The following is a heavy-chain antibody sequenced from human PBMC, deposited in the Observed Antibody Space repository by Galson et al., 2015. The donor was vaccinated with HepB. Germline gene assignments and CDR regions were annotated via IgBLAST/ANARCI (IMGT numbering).Heavy chain of an antibody. CDR1: GFTFSSYG. CDR3: AKDLIYGYSYGPLGY. V-gene: IGHV3-30*02. D-gene: IGHD5-18*01. J-gene: IGHJ4*02. Sequence: SLRLSCAASGFTFSSYGMHWVRQAPGKGLEWVAFIRYDGSNKYYADSVKGRFTISRDNSKNTLYLQMNSLRAEDTAVYYCAKDLIYGYSYGPLGYWGQGTLVTVSS. CDR2: IRYDGSNK.